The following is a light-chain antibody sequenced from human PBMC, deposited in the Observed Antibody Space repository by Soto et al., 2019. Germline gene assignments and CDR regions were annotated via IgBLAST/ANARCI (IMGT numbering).Light chain of an antibody. V-gene: IGKV3-20*01. CDR1: QSVSSSY. Sequence: EIVLTQSPGTLSLSPGERATPSCRAGQSVSSSYLAWYQQKPGQAPRPLIYGASSRAIGIPDRFSGSGSGTDFTLTISRLEPEDFAVYYCQQYGSSPWTFGQGTKVEIK. J-gene: IGKJ1*01. CDR2: GAS. CDR3: QQYGSSPWT.